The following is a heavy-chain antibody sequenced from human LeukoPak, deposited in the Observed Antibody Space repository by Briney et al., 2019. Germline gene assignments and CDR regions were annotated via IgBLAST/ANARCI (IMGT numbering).Heavy chain of an antibody. Sequence: GGSLRPSCAASGFTFSSYEMNWVRQAPGKALEWVSYISSSGSTIYYADSVKGRFTISRDNAKNSLYLQMNSLRAEDTAVYYCARGKQLDYYGMDVWGQGTTVTVSS. CDR1: GFTFSSYE. D-gene: IGHD6-13*01. CDR2: ISSSGSTI. J-gene: IGHJ6*02. CDR3: ARGKQLDYYGMDV. V-gene: IGHV3-48*03.